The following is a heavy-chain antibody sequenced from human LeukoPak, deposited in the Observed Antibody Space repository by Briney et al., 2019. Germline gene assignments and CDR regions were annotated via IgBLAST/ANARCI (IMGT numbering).Heavy chain of an antibody. CDR1: GFIFSSYA. D-gene: IGHD2-2*01. CDR3: VKDGCTYQLPKMYYFDY. J-gene: IGHJ4*02. CDR2: ISGSAGST. V-gene: IGHV3-23*01. Sequence: GGSLRLSCAASGFIFSSYAMSWVRQAPGKGLEWVSGISGSAGSTYYADSVKGRFTISRDNSKNTLHLQMNSLRVEDTAVYYCVKDGCTYQLPKMYYFDYWGQGALVTVSS.